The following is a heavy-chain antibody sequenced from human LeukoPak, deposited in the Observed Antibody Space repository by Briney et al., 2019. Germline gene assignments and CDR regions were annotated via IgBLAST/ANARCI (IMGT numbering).Heavy chain of an antibody. Sequence: PSETPSLTCAVSGYSISSGYYWGWIRQPPGKGLEWIGSIYHSGSTYYNPSLKSRVTISVDASKNQFSLKLSSVTAADTAVYYCAIRTTTVTVEIDYWGQGTLVTASS. CDR2: IYHSGST. J-gene: IGHJ4*02. V-gene: IGHV4-38-2*01. D-gene: IGHD4-17*01. CDR3: AIRTTTVTVEIDY. CDR1: GYSISSGYY.